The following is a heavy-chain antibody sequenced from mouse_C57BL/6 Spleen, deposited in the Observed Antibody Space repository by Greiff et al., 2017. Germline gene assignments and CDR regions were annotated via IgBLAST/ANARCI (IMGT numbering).Heavy chain of an antibody. CDR3: ARRDYYGSSYVYFDY. J-gene: IGHJ2*01. D-gene: IGHD1-1*01. CDR1: GYTFTSYW. Sequence: VQLQESGTELVKPGASVKLSCKASGYTFTSYWMHWVKQRPGQGLEWIGNINPSNGGTNYNEKFKSKATLTVDKSSSTAYMQLSSLTSEVSAVYYCARRDYYGSSYVYFDYWGQGTTLTVSS. CDR2: INPSNGGT. V-gene: IGHV1-53*01.